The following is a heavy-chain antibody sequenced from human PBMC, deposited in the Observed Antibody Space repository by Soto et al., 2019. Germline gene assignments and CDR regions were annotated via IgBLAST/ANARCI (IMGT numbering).Heavy chain of an antibody. Sequence: QVQLQESGPGLVKPSQTLSLTCTVSGGSISNGDYYWNWIRQHPEKCLEWIGYINYRGSTFYNPSLKSRIIISVEKSKNQFSLKLSSVTAADTAVYYCARDAPETAPYWGQGTLVTVSS. CDR2: INYRGST. CDR3: ARDAPETAPY. V-gene: IGHV4-31*03. J-gene: IGHJ4*02. D-gene: IGHD2-2*01. CDR1: GGSISNGDYY.